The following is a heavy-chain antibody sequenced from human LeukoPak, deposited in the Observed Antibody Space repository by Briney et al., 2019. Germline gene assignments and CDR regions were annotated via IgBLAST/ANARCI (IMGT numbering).Heavy chain of an antibody. D-gene: IGHD1-26*01. V-gene: IGHV1-69*06. Sequence: SVKVSCKASGYTFTSYGISWVRQAPGQGLEWMGGIIPIFGTANYAQKFQGRVTMTEDTSTDTAYMELSSLRSEDTAVYYCATARVRRELLRTHGHFDYWGQGTLVTVSS. J-gene: IGHJ4*02. CDR2: IIPIFGTA. CDR1: GYTFTSYG. CDR3: ATARVRRELLRTHGHFDY.